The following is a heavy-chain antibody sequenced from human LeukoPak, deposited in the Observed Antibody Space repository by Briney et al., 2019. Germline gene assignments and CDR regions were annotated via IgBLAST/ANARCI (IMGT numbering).Heavy chain of an antibody. CDR2: IWYDGSNK. CDR1: GFTFSSYG. Sequence: PGRSLRLSCAASGFTFSSYGMHWVRQAPGKGREWVAVIWYDGSNKYYADSVKGRFTISRDNSKNTLYLQMNSLRAEDTAVYYCARDLADGSGSYYSFDYWGQGTLVTVSS. J-gene: IGHJ4*02. CDR3: ARDLADGSGSYYSFDY. D-gene: IGHD3-10*01. V-gene: IGHV3-33*01.